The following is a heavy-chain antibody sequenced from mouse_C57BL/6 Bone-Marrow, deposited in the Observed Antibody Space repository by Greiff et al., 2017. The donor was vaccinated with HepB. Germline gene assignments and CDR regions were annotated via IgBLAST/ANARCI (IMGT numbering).Heavy chain of an antibody. D-gene: IGHD1-1*01. J-gene: IGHJ2*01. CDR2: ISSDGGST. Sequence: EVKLMESGGGLVQPGESLKLSCESNEYEFPSHDMSWVRKTPEKRLELVAAISSDGGSTYYPDTMERRFIISRDNTKKTLYLQMSSLRSEDTALYYCARHDTTVVDPYYFDYWGQGTTLTVSS. CDR1: EYEFPSHD. CDR3: ARHDTTVVDPYYFDY. V-gene: IGHV5-2*01.